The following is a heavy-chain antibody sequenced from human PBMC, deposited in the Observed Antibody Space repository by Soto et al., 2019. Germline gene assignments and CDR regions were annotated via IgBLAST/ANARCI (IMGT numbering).Heavy chain of an antibody. V-gene: IGHV1-24*01. CDR2: FDPEDGKT. Sequence: ASVKVSCKVSGYTLTELSMHWVRQAPGKGLEWMGGFDPEDGKTTSAQKFQGRVTVTEDTSTDTAYMELSSLRSEDTAVYYCARWKNYGSWMGDYYYGMDVWGQGTTVTVSS. CDR3: ARWKNYGSWMGDYYYGMDV. J-gene: IGHJ6*02. CDR1: GYTLTELS. D-gene: IGHD3-10*01.